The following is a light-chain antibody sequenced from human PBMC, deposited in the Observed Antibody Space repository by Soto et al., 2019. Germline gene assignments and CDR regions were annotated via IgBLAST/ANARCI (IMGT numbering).Light chain of an antibody. Sequence: DIQMTQSPSSLSAFVGDSVTFTCRASEAIGNSLAWFQQKPGRAPQSLIYAASTLHSGVPSRFSGSGSGTHFSLTITSLQPEDFATYYCQHYKTYPLTFGGGTRLELK. CDR3: QHYKTYPLT. CDR1: EAIGNS. CDR2: AAS. V-gene: IGKV1-16*01. J-gene: IGKJ4*01.